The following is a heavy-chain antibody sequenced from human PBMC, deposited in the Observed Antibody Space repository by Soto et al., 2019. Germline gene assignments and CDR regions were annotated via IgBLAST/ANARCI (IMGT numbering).Heavy chain of an antibody. J-gene: IGHJ5*02. CDR3: ARDPAP. V-gene: IGHV4-31*03. CDR1: GGSITRGGYY. Sequence: QVQLQESGPGLVKPSETLSLTCTVSGGSITRGGYYWSWIRQHPGKGLEWIGYIYNSGTTYYDPSLKSRVTISVDTSRNQFSLKLTSVTAADTAVYYCARDPAPWGQGTLVTVSS. CDR2: IYNSGTT.